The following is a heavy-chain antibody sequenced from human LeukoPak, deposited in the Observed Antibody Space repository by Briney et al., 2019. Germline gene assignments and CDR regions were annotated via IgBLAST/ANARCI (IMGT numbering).Heavy chain of an antibody. J-gene: IGHJ4*02. CDR2: ITSKGYGETV. V-gene: IGHV3-49*04. Sequence: GGSLRLSCTGSGFSFGDYPMSWVRQAPGKGLEWLGFITSKGYGETVEYAASVRGRFTISRDDSNSIAYLQLNNLQTDDTAVYYCLRALAATVGQWHFDYSGQGTLVTVSS. CDR1: GFSFGDYP. CDR3: LRALAATVGQWHFDY. D-gene: IGHD6-19*01.